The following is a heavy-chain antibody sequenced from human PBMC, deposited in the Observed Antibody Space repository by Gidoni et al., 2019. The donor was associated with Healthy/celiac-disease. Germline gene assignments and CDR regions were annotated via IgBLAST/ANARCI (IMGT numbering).Heavy chain of an antibody. CDR3: AIRPQLTGPDYFDY. CDR1: GGSCSGYY. J-gene: IGHJ4*02. CDR2: INHSEST. V-gene: IGHV4-34*01. Sequence: QVQLQQWGAGLLKPSETMSLNCDGYGGSCSGYYWSWSRQPPGKGLEWIGEINHSESTNYNPSLKSRVTISLDTSKNQFSLKLSSVTAADTAVYYCAIRPQLTGPDYFDYWGQGTLVTVSS. D-gene: IGHD7-27*01.